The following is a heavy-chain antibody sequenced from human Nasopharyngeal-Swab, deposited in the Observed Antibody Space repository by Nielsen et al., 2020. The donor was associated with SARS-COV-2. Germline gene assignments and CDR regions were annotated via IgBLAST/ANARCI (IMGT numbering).Heavy chain of an antibody. J-gene: IGHJ3*02. CDR1: GGSISSSNG. Sequence: SETLSLTCAVSGGSISSSNGWSWVRQPPGKGLEWIGEIYHSGSTNYNPSLKSRVTISVDKSKNQFSLKLSSVTAADTAVYYCARDPRGTMIVVGDAFDIWGQGTMVTVSS. CDR2: IYHSGST. D-gene: IGHD3-22*01. V-gene: IGHV4-4*02. CDR3: ARDPRGTMIVVGDAFDI.